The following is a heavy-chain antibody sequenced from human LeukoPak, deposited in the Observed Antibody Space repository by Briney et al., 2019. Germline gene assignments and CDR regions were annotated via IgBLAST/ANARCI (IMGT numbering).Heavy chain of an antibody. V-gene: IGHV3-21*01. CDR2: ISSSSSYI. J-gene: IGHJ4*02. CDR1: GFTFISYS. CDR3: ARGGYYGSGRYYFDS. D-gene: IGHD3-3*01. Sequence: GGSLRLSCAASGFTFISYSMNWVRQAPGKGLEWVSSISSSSSYIYYADSVKGRFTISRDNAKNTLHLQMNSLRAEDTAVYYCARGGYYGSGRYYFDSWGQGTLVTVSS.